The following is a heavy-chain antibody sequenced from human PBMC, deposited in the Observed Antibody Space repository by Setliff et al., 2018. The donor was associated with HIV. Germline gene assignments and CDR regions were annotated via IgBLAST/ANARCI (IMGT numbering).Heavy chain of an antibody. D-gene: IGHD2-2*01. V-gene: IGHV1-18*01. Sequence: ASAKVSCKASNYTLINYGVSWVRQAPGQGLEWMGWIGSYSGYTIYAQKFQDRLTMTTDTSTTTASMELRSLRSDDTAVYYCVRGHCNSDKCWYTWFDPWGQGTLVTVSS. CDR2: IGSYSGYT. CDR1: NYTLINYG. CDR3: VRGHCNSDKCWYTWFDP. J-gene: IGHJ5*02.